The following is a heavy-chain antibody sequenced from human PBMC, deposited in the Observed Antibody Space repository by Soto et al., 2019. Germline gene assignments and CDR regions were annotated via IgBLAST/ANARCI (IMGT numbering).Heavy chain of an antibody. CDR1: GFTFSSYS. CDR2: ISSSSSYI. V-gene: IGHV3-21*01. Sequence: PGGSLRLSCAASGFTFSSYSMNWVRQAPGKGLEWVSSISSSSSYIYYADSVKGRLTISRDNAKNSLYLQMNSLRAEDTAVSYCASLVATGYWGQGTLVTVSS. CDR3: ASLVATGY. D-gene: IGHD5-12*01. J-gene: IGHJ4*02.